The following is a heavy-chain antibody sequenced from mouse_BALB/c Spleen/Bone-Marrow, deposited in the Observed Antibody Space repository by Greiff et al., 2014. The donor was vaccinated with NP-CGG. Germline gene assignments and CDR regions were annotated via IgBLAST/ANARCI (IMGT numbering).Heavy chain of an antibody. CDR1: GFAFSSYD. D-gene: IGHD1-1*01. Sequence: VQLKESGGGLVKPGGSLKLSCAASGFAFSSYDMSWVRQTPEKRLEWVAYISSGGGSTYYSDTVKGRFTISRDNAKNTLYLQMSSLKSEDTAMYYCARQILRGFAYWGQETLVTVSA. CDR3: ARQILRGFAY. J-gene: IGHJ3*01. V-gene: IGHV5-12-1*01. CDR2: ISSGGGST.